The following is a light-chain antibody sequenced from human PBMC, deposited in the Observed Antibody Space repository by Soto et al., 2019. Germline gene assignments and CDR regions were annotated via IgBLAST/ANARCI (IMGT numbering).Light chain of an antibody. V-gene: IGKV3-11*01. CDR3: QHRSSWPGA. J-gene: IGKJ3*01. CDR1: QTVDTY. Sequence: EIVLTQSPATLSLSPGERATLSCRASQTVDTYLAWYQHKPGQSPRLLIYDVSNRATDIPARFSGSGSGTDFTLTISSLEPEDFAVYYCQHRSSWPGAFGPGTKVDIK. CDR2: DVS.